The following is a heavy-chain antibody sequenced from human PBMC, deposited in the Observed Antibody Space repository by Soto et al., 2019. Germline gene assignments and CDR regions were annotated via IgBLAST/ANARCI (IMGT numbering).Heavy chain of an antibody. Sequence: GGSLRLSCEASGFIFSNYAMSWVRQAPGKGLEWVSVIYSGGSTYYADSVKGRFTISRDNSKNTLYLQMNSLRAEDTAVYYCAALVVPAEGWFDPWGQGTQVTVSS. CDR3: AALVVPAEGWFDP. CDR1: GFIFSNYA. CDR2: IYSGGST. J-gene: IGHJ5*02. D-gene: IGHD2-2*01. V-gene: IGHV3-66*01.